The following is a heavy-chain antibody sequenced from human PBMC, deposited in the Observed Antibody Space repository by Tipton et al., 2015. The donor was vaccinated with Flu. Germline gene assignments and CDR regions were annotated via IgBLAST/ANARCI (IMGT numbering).Heavy chain of an antibody. V-gene: IGHV4-59*01. D-gene: IGHD3-22*01. CDR2: IYYSGST. CDR3: ARRGGNYYDSSGANNCFDP. CDR1: GGSISSYY. J-gene: IGHJ5*02. Sequence: TLSLTCTVSGGSISSYYWSWIRQPPGKGLEWIGYIYYSGSTNYNPSLKSRVTISVDTSKNQFSLKLSSVTAADTAVYYCARRGGNYYDSSGANNCFDPWGQGTLVTVSS.